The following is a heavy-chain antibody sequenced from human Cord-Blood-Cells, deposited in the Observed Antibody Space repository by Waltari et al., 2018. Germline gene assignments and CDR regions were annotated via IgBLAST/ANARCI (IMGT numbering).Heavy chain of an antibody. Sequence: QVQLVQSGAEVKKPGSSVKVSCKVSGYTLTELSMHWVRQAPGQGLEWMGGFDPEDGETIYAQKFQGRVTMTEDTSTDTAYMELSSLRSEDTAVYYCATAALTGTKYAFDIWGQGTMVTVSS. V-gene: IGHV1-24*01. CDR2: FDPEDGET. D-gene: IGHD1-7*01. CDR3: ATAALTGTKYAFDI. CDR1: GYTLTELS. J-gene: IGHJ3*02.